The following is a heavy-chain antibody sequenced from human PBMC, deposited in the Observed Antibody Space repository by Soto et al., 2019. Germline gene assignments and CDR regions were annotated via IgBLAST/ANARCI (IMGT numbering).Heavy chain of an antibody. CDR2: ISSSSSYI. V-gene: IGHV3-21*01. CDR3: ARVGTIFGVPQGNGMDV. Sequence: GGSLRLSCAASGFTFSSYSMNWVRQAPGKGLEWVSSISSSSSYIYYADSVKGRFTISRDNAKNSLYLQMNSLRAEDTAVYYCARVGTIFGVPQGNGMDVWGQGTTVTVSS. CDR1: GFTFSSYS. D-gene: IGHD3-3*01. J-gene: IGHJ6*02.